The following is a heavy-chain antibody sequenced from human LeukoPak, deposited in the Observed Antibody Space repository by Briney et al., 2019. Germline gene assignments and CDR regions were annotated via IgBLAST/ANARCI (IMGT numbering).Heavy chain of an antibody. J-gene: IGHJ5*02. CDR2: IYYSGST. CDR3: ARDRNLYNWFDP. V-gene: IGHV4-59*01. CDR1: GGSISSYY. D-gene: IGHD1-14*01. Sequence: PSETLSLTCTVSGGSISSYYWSWIRQPPGKGLEWIGYIYYSGSTNYNPSLKSRVTISVDTSKNQFSLKLSSVTAADTAVYYCARDRNLYNWFDPWGQGTLVTVSS.